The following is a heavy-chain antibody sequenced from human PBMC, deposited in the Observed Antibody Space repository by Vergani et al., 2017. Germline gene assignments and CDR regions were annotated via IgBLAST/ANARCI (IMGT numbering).Heavy chain of an antibody. D-gene: IGHD3-9*01. Sequence: QVQLVQSGAEVKKPGAAVKVSCKASGYYFTDNYLHWVRQAPGQGLERMGRITPQNGGTQYAEKFKGRVTMTRDTSITTAYMELTSLTSDDTAVYYCVRGGTFDWLSTWGQGTLVTVSS. CDR1: GYYFTDNY. V-gene: IGHV1-2*02. J-gene: IGHJ5*02. CDR3: VRGGTFDWLST. CDR2: ITPQNGGT.